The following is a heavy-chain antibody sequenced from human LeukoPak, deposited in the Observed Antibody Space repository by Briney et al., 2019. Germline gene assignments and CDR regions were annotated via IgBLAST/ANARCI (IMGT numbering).Heavy chain of an antibody. CDR3: ALEVYYSDNSAFDY. D-gene: IGHD3-22*01. CDR2: MDPKSGEA. V-gene: IGHV1-2*02. J-gene: IGHJ4*02. CDR1: GYTFTDYY. Sequence: ASVMVSCKASGYTFTDYYMHWVRQAPGQGLEWMGWMDPKSGEANHAQKFQGRVIMTGDTSINTAYMELSRLRSDDTAVYYCALEVYYSDNSAFDYWGQGTLVTVSS.